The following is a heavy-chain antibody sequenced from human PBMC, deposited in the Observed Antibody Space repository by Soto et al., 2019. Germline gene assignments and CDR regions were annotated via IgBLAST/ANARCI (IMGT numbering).Heavy chain of an antibody. D-gene: IGHD2-15*01. V-gene: IGHV1-69*02. CDR2: IIPILGIA. CDR3: GRTGFTGCSGGSCYTKSSFDS. J-gene: IGHJ4*02. Sequence: QVQLVQSGAEVKKPGSSVKVSCKASGGTFSSYTISWVRQAPGQGLEWMGRIIPILGIANYAQKFQGRVTITADKPTSTAYMELSSLRSEDTAVYYCGRTGFTGCSGGSCYTKSSFDSGGQGTLVTVSS. CDR1: GGTFSSYT.